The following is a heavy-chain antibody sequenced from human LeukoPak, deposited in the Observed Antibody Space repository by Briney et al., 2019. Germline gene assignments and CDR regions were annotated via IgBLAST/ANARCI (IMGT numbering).Heavy chain of an antibody. CDR2: IWYDGSNK. V-gene: IGHV3-33*01. CDR1: GFTFSSYG. Sequence: QPGRSLRLSCAASGFTFSSYGMHWVRQAPGKGVEWVAVIWYDGSNKYYADSVKGRFTISRDNSKNTLYLQMNSLRAEDTAVYYCARGRSGYYPYYFDYWGQGTLVTVSS. D-gene: IGHD3-22*01. CDR3: ARGRSGYYPYYFDY. J-gene: IGHJ4*02.